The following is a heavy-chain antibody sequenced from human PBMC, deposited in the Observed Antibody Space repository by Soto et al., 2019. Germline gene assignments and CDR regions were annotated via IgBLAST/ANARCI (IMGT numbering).Heavy chain of an antibody. CDR2: IKHSGST. Sequence: EPQSLTCADDDVSITGFDWTWLCRHLGTGVEWLGEIKHSGSTNYNPSLTSRVTISVDTSKNQFYLKLNSVTAADTAVYYCARGVPFGHYSMDVWGQGTTV. V-gene: IGHV4-34*01. CDR1: DVSITGFD. CDR3: ARGVPFGHYSMDV. J-gene: IGHJ6*02. D-gene: IGHD3-3*01.